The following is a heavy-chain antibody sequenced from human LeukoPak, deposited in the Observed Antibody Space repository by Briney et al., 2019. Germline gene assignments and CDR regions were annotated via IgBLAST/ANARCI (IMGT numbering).Heavy chain of an antibody. J-gene: IGHJ4*02. D-gene: IGHD3-22*01. CDR3: ARHASYYDSSGSSFDY. CDR2: IWYDGSNK. Sequence: PGRSLRLSCAASGFTFSSYGMHWVRQAPGKGLEWVAVIWYDGSNKYYADSVKGRFTISRDNSKNTLYLQMNSLRAEATAVYYCARHASYYDSSGSSFDYWGQGTLVTVSS. CDR1: GFTFSSYG. V-gene: IGHV3-33*01.